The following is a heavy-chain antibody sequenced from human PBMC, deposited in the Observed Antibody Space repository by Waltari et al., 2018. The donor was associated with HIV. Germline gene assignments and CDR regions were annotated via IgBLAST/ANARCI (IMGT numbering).Heavy chain of an antibody. J-gene: IGHJ4*02. CDR2: IYYIGST. D-gene: IGHD3-22*01. Sequence: QVQLQESSPGLVKPSQTLSLTCTVSGASISSGGYYWSWIRQHPGKGLEWIGYIYYIGSTYYNPSLKSRVTISVDTSKNQFSLKMTSVTAADTTVYYCARRRDYDNSGHYYYFDYWGQGALVTVSS. CDR3: ARRRDYDNSGHYYYFDY. V-gene: IGHV4-31*03. CDR1: GASISSGGYY.